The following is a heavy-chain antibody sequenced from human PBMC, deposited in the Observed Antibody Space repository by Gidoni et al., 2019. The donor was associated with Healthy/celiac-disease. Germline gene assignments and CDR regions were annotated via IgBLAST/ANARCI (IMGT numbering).Heavy chain of an antibody. CDR2: IWYDGSNK. CDR1: GFTFSSYG. J-gene: IGHJ4*02. D-gene: IGHD3-10*01. Sequence: QVQLVESGGGVVQPGRSLRLSCAASGFTFSSYGMHWVRQAPGKGLEWVAVIWYDGSNKYYADSVKGRFTISRDNSKNTLYLQMNSLRAEDTAVYYCARDFFYYGSGSPPDYWGQGTLVTVSS. CDR3: ARDFFYYGSGSPPDY. V-gene: IGHV3-33*01.